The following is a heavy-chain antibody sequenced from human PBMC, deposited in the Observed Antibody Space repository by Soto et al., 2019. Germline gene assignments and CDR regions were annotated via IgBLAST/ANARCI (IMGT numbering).Heavy chain of an antibody. V-gene: IGHV4-34*01. CDR1: GGSFSGYY. CDR3: ARISQWFAYYYYGMDV. Sequence: SETLSLTCAVYGGSFSGYYWSWIRQPPGKGLEWIGEINHSGITNYNPSLKSRVTISVDTSKNQFSLKLSSVTAADTAVYYCARISQWFAYYYYGMDVWGQGTTITVYS. CDR2: INHSGIT. D-gene: IGHD2-8*01. J-gene: IGHJ6*02.